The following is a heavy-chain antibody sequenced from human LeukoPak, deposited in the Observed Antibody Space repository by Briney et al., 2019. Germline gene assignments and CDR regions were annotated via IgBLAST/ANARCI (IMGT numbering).Heavy chain of an antibody. J-gene: IGHJ6*02. CDR3: ARAASGYSYGYLFSVQEAYYGMDV. D-gene: IGHD5-18*01. CDR1: GGTFSSYA. CDR2: IIPIFGTA. V-gene: IGHV1-69*13. Sequence: ASVKVSCKASGGTFSSYAISWVRQAPGQGLEWMGGIIPIFGTASYAQKFQGRVTITADGSTSTAYMELSSLRSEDTAVYYCARAASGYSYGYLFSVQEAYYGMDVWGQGTTVTVSS.